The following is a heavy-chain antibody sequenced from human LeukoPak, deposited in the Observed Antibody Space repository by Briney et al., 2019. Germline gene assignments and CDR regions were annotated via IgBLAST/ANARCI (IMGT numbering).Heavy chain of an antibody. CDR3: TKGRGGTIDY. CDR1: EFTFSTYG. D-gene: IGHD1-1*01. Sequence: GGTLRLSCAASEFTFSTYGMSWVRQAPGKGLEWVSGISGSGGSTYYADSVKGRFTISRDNSKNTLYLQMNSLRAEDTAVYYCTKGRGGTIDYWGQGTLVTVSS. CDR2: ISGSGGST. V-gene: IGHV3-23*01. J-gene: IGHJ4*02.